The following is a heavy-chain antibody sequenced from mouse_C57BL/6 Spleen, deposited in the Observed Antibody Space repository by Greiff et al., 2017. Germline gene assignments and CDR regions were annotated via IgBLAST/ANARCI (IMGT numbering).Heavy chain of an antibody. CDR3: TTVYDGYYVAWFAY. Sequence: EVQLQQPGTELVKPGASVKLSCKASGYTFTSYWMHWVKQRPGQGLEWIGRIDPEDGDTEYAPKFQGKATMTADTSSNTAYLQLSSLTSEDTAVYYCTTVYDGYYVAWFAYWGQGTLVTVSA. CDR1: GYTFTSYW. V-gene: IGHV14-1*01. D-gene: IGHD2-3*01. J-gene: IGHJ3*01. CDR2: IDPEDGDT.